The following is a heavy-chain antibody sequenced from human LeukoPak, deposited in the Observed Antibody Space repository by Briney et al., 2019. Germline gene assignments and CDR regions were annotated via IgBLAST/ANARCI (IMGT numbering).Heavy chain of an antibody. CDR2: ISGSSSYI. CDR3: ARVPAGVIGMKDAFDM. D-gene: IGHD3-16*02. Sequence: GGSLRLSCAVAGFTFSSNSMNWVRQAPGKGLKWVSSISGSSSYIYYADSVKGRFTISRNNAKNSLYLQMNSLRAEDTAVYYCARVPAGVIGMKDAFDMWGQGTMVTVSS. CDR1: GFTFSSNS. V-gene: IGHV3-21*01. J-gene: IGHJ3*02.